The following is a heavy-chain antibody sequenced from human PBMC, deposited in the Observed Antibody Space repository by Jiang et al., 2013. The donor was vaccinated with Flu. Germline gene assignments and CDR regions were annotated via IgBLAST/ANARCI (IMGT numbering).Heavy chain of an antibody. D-gene: IGHD3-16*01. CDR2: IHHSGTT. V-gene: IGHV4-4*02. Sequence: GSGLVKPSGTLSLTCAVSGFPLTSYSYWWSWVRQPPGKGLEWIGEIHHSGTTNYNPSFKSRVVMSVDNSENQFSLRLTSVTAADTAVYYCARGTDYIWGSWGQGTLVTVSS. J-gene: IGHJ4*02. CDR1: GFPLTSYSYW. CDR3: ARGTDYIWGS.